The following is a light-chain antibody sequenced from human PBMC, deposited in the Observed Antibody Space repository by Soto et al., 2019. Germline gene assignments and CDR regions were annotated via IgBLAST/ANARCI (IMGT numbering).Light chain of an antibody. CDR1: SXDVGNYNY. CDR2: EVS. V-gene: IGLV2-14*01. CDR3: SSYTTSSTYV. Sequence: QSALTQPDSVSGSPGQSITISCIGTSXDVGNYNYVSWYQQHPGKVPKLMIYEVSNRPSGVSHRFSGSKSGNTASLTISGLQAEDEADYYCSSYTTSSTYVFGTGTKVTVL. J-gene: IGLJ1*01.